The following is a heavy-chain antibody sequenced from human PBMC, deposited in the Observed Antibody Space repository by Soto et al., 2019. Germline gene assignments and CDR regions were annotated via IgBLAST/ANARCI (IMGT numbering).Heavy chain of an antibody. CDR1: GFTVSNNY. J-gene: IGHJ4*02. D-gene: IGHD6-13*01. V-gene: IGHV3-53*01. CDR2: IYSGGST. Sequence: EVQLVESGGGLIQPGGSLRLSCAASGFTVSNNYMRWVRQAPGKGLEWVSLIYSGGSTHYADSVKGRFTISRDNSKNTLYLQMKSLRVEDTAVYYCARDPPGIAASGGGGWGQGTLVTVSS. CDR3: ARDPPGIAASGGGG.